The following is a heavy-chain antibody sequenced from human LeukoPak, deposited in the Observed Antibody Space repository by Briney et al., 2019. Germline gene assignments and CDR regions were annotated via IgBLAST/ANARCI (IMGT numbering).Heavy chain of an antibody. CDR2: IYSGGRT. Sequence: GGSLRLSCAASGFIVSTNYMSWVRQAPGKGLEWVSVIYSGGRTYYADSVKGRFTIPRDNSKSTLYLQMNSLRAEDTAVYYSARDHPPGDYWGQGTLVTVSS. CDR3: ARDHPPGDY. CDR1: GFIVSTNY. J-gene: IGHJ4*02. V-gene: IGHV3-53*01.